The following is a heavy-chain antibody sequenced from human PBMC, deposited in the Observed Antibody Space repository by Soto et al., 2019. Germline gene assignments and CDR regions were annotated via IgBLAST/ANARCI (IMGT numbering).Heavy chain of an antibody. J-gene: IGHJ4*02. CDR2: ISTYNGNT. D-gene: IGHD6-6*01. CDR3: ARAPQYSSSPQAFDY. V-gene: IGHV1-18*01. Sequence: QVQLLQSGAEVKKPGASVRVSCKASGYSFTRFGISWVRQAPGQGLEWVGRISTYNGNTKYAQKLQGRVTVSTDTSTSTADMELRSLRSDDTAVYYCARAPQYSSSPQAFDYWGQGTQLTVSS. CDR1: GYSFTRFG.